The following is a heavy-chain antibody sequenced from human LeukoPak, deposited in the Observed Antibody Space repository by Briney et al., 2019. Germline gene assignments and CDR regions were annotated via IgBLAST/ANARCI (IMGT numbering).Heavy chain of an antibody. CDR2: IKHSGDT. CDR1: GVSFSGYY. CDR3: AHYCGSATCRDAFDI. V-gene: IGHV4-34*01. D-gene: IGHD2-2*01. Sequence: SETLSLTCAVYGVSFSGYYWSWIRQPPGKGLEWIGEIKHSGDTNYSPSLKSRVTISVDTSKNQFSLRLSSVTAADTAVYYCAHYCGSATCRDAFDIWGQGTMVTVSS. J-gene: IGHJ3*02.